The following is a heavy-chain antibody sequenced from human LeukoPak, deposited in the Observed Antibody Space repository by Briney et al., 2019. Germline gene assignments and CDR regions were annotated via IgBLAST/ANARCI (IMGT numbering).Heavy chain of an antibody. CDR2: IYYSGST. V-gene: IGHV4-59*01. J-gene: IGHJ6*03. CDR3: ARADSSHSSSWPIYYYYYMDV. D-gene: IGHD6-13*01. Sequence: PSETLSLTCTVSGGSISSYYWSWIRQPPGKGLEWIGYIYYSGSTNYNPSLKSRVTISVDTSKNQFSLKLSSVTAADTAVYYCARADSSHSSSWPIYYYYYMDVWGKGTTVTVSS. CDR1: GGSISSYY.